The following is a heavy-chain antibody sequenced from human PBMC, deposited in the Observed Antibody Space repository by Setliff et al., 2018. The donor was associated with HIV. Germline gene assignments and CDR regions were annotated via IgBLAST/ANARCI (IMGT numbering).Heavy chain of an antibody. V-gene: IGHV4-61*09. CDR3: ARAPYYDFWSGYSPLTNLHVFDI. Sequence: SETLSLTCTVSGGSINSGSYYWSWIRQPAGKGLEWIGHIYTSGSTNYNPSLKSRVTISVDTSKNQFSLKLTSVTAADTAVYYCARAPYYDFWSGYSPLTNLHVFDIWGQGTMVT. D-gene: IGHD3-3*01. J-gene: IGHJ3*02. CDR1: GGSINSGSYY. CDR2: IYTSGST.